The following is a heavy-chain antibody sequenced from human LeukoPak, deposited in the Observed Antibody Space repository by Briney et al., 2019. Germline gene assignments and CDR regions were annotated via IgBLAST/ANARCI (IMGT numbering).Heavy chain of an antibody. CDR2: IYPDDSET. CDR3: ARQAYGSHFDAFDI. CDR1: GYRFTTDY. J-gene: IGHJ3*02. Sequence: GESLKISCKASGYRFTTDYIGWVRQMPGKGLEWMGVIYPDDSETNYSPSFQGQVSMSVDKSITTAYLQWSSLKASDTAIYYCARQAYGSHFDAFDIWGQGTMVTVSS. D-gene: IGHD3-22*01. V-gene: IGHV5-51*01.